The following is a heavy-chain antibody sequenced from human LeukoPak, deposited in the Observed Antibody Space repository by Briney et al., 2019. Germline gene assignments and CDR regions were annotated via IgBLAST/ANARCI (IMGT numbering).Heavy chain of an antibody. V-gene: IGHV3-21*01. Sequence: GGSLRLSCAASGFTFSSYSMNWVRQAPGKGLEWVSSISSSSSYIYYADSVKGRFTISRDNAKNSLYLQMNSLRAEDTAVYYCARDGREYYYGSGSYYFDYWAREPWSPSPQ. J-gene: IGHJ4*02. D-gene: IGHD3-10*01. CDR1: GFTFSSYS. CDR3: ARDGREYYYGSGSYYFDY. CDR2: ISSSSSYI.